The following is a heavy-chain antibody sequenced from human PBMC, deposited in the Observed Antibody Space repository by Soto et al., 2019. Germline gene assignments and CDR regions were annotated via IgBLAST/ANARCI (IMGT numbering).Heavy chain of an antibody. CDR2: IYYTGST. V-gene: IGHV4-61*01. CDR3: ARTYYYDSSGSFDY. D-gene: IGHD3-22*01. Sequence: SETLSLTCTVSGGSVSSGNYYWSWIRQPPGKGLEWIGFIYYTGSTSYNPSLKSRVTISIDTSKNQFSLKLTSVTAADSAVYYCARTYYYDSSGSFDYWGQGTLVTVSS. CDR1: GGSVSSGNYY. J-gene: IGHJ4*02.